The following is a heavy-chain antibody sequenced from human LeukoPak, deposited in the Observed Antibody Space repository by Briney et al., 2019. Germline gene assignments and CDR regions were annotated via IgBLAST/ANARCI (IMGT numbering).Heavy chain of an antibody. CDR1: GFTFSSYS. Sequence: GGSLRLSCAASGFTFSSYSMNWVRQAPGKGLEWVSSISSSSSYIYYADSVKGRFTISRDNSKNTLYLQMNSLRAEDTAVYYCAKAPYGDYVVGWFDPWGQGTLVTVSS. CDR3: AKAPYGDYVVGWFDP. CDR2: ISSSSSYI. J-gene: IGHJ5*02. D-gene: IGHD4-17*01. V-gene: IGHV3-21*04.